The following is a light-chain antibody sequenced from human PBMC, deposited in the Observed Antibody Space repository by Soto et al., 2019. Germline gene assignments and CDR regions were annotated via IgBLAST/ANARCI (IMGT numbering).Light chain of an antibody. CDR1: SSDVGGYQY. V-gene: IGLV2-14*01. J-gene: IGLJ1*01. CDR2: EVS. Sequence: QSALTQPASVSGSPGQSITISCTGTSSDVGGYQYVSWYQQHPGKAPKLMIYEVSNRPSGISNRFSGSKSGNTASLTISGLQTEDEPDYYCSSYTINSTRVFGTGTKLTVL. CDR3: SSYTINSTRV.